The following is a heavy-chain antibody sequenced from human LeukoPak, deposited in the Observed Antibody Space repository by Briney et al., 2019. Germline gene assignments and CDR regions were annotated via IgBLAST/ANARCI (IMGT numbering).Heavy chain of an antibody. V-gene: IGHV3-30-3*01. Sequence: GGSLRLSCAASGFTFRSYAMHWVRQAPGKGLEWVAVISDDGSNKYNADSVNARFTISRDNSKNTLYLQMNSLRAEDTAVYYCAREAPYYYDSSGYFDYWGQGTLVTVSS. D-gene: IGHD3-22*01. CDR2: ISDDGSNK. J-gene: IGHJ4*02. CDR1: GFTFRSYA. CDR3: AREAPYYYDSSGYFDY.